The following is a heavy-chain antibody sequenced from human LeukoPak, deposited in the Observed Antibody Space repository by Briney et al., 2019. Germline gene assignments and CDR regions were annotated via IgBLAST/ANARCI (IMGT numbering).Heavy chain of an antibody. D-gene: IGHD3-3*01. CDR1: GYTFTGYY. CDR3: ARVDYDFWSGSRRPYYMDV. V-gene: IGHV1-2*02. Sequence: ASVTVSCKASGYTFTGYYMHWVRQAPGQGVEGMGWINPNSGGTNYAQKFQGRVTMTRDTSISTAYMELSRLRSDDTAVYYCARVDYDFWSGSRRPYYMDVWGKGTTVTVSS. CDR2: INPNSGGT. J-gene: IGHJ6*03.